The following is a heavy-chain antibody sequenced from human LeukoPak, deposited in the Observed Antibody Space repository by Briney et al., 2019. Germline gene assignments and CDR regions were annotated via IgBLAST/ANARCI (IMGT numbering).Heavy chain of an antibody. J-gene: IGHJ4*02. Sequence: ASVKVSCKASGYTFTGYYMHWVRQAPGGGLEWMGWINPNSGDTNYAQKFKGRVTMTRDTSISAAYMELSSLRFDDTAVYYCSRAADVVLVPPSDDWGQGTLVTVSS. CDR3: SRAADVVLVPPSDD. CDR1: GYTFTGYY. D-gene: IGHD2-8*02. V-gene: IGHV1-2*02. CDR2: INPNSGDT.